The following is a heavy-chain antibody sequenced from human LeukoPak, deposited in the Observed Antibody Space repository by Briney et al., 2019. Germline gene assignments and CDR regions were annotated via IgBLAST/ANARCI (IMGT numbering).Heavy chain of an antibody. V-gene: IGHV3-21*01. D-gene: IGHD3-16*02. Sequence: GGSLRLSCAASGFTFSSYSMNWVRQAPGKGLEWVSSISSSSSYIYYADSVKGRFTISRDNAKNSLYLQMNSLRAEDTAVYYCARGRYDYVWGSYRPLGFDYWGQGTLVTVSS. CDR1: GFTFSSYS. CDR3: ARGRYDYVWGSYRPLGFDY. J-gene: IGHJ4*02. CDR2: ISSSSSYI.